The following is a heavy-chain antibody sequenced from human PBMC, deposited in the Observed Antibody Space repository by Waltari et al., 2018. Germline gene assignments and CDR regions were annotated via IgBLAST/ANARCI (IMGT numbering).Heavy chain of an antibody. CDR3: TRRAEYRCSGGRCYFFDF. CDR2: ISYSGST. V-gene: IGHV4-59*02. Sequence: QVQLLESGPGLVKPSETLSLTCNVSGDSVSSPDWTWLRQPPGKGLEWIGHISYSGSTSHNPSLKSRVSMSLDTSKNQFSLNLTSVTAADTAVYFCTRRAEYRCSGGRCYFFDFWGQGSLVTVAA. J-gene: IGHJ4*02. D-gene: IGHD2-15*01. CDR1: GDSVSSPD.